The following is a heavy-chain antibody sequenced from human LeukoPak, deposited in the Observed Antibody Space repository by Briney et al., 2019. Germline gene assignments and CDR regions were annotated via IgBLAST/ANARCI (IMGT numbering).Heavy chain of an antibody. CDR2: IKQDGSEK. CDR1: GFTFSSYA. D-gene: IGHD6-13*01. Sequence: PGGSLRLSCAASGFTFSSYAMSWVRQAPGKGLEWVANIKQDGSEKYYVDSVKGRFTISRDNAKNSLYLQMNSLRAEDTAVYYCARDQGSSWSSDYWGQGTLVTVSS. CDR3: ARDQGSSWSSDY. J-gene: IGHJ4*02. V-gene: IGHV3-7*03.